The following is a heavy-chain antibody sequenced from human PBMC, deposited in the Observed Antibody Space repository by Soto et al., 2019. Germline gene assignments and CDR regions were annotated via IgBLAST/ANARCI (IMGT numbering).Heavy chain of an antibody. CDR2: IIPIFGTA. Sequence: GASVNVFCKASGGTFRNYAISWVRQAPVQGLEWMGWIIPIFGTANYAQKFQGRVTITADKSTSTAYIELSGLRSEDTAVYYCARSWGITIFGVVTDSGAFDIWGQGTMVTVSS. CDR3: ARSWGITIFGVVTDSGAFDI. V-gene: IGHV1-69*06. CDR1: GGTFRNYA. J-gene: IGHJ3*02. D-gene: IGHD3-3*01.